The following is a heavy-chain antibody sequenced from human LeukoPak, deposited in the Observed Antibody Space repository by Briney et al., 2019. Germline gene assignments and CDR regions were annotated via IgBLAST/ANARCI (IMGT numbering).Heavy chain of an antibody. CDR3: ARDRPGGSADY. J-gene: IGHJ4*02. CDR1: GFTFSTYW. Sequence: QPGGSLRLSCAASGFTFSTYWMHWVRQAPGKGLVWVSRINPDGSSTNYADSVKGRFTMSRDNAKNTLYLQMNSLRAEDTAVYYCARDRPGGSADYWGQGTLVTVSS. CDR2: INPDGSST. V-gene: IGHV3-74*01. D-gene: IGHD5-12*01.